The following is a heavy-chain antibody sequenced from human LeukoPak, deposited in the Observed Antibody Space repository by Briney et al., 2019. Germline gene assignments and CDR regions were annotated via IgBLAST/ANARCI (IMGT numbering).Heavy chain of an antibody. V-gene: IGHV3-23*01. D-gene: IGHD3-10*01. CDR3: ARGDYYGSGSLFFDY. J-gene: IGHJ4*02. CDR2: ISGSGGST. CDR1: GFTFSSYA. Sequence: GGSLRLSCAASGFTFSSYAMSWVRQAPGKGLEWVSAISGSGGSTYYADSVKGRFTISRDNSKNTLYLQMNSLRAEDTAVYYCARGDYYGSGSLFFDYWGQGTLVTVSS.